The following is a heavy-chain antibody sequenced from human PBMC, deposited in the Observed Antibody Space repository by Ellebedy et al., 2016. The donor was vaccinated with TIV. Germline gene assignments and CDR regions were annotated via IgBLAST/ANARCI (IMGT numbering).Heavy chain of an antibody. D-gene: IGHD5-18*01. CDR3: ARDTAMPPRAFDL. CDR1: GGSISTFY. J-gene: IGHJ3*01. Sequence: MPSEPLSLTCTVSGGSISTFYWSWIRQPPGKGLEWIGYIAYNGITSYNPSLRSRVTISLDKSRNQFSLKVTSVTAADTAMYFCARDTAMPPRAFDLWGQGTMVTVSS. V-gene: IGHV4-59*01. CDR2: IAYNGIT.